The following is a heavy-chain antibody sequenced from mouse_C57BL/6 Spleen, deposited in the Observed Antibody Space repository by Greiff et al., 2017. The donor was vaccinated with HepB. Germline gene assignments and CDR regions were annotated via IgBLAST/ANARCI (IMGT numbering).Heavy chain of an antibody. V-gene: IGHV1-64*01. Sequence: QVQLKQPGAELVKPGASVKLSCKASGYTFTSYWMHWVKQRPGQGLEWIGMIHPNSGSTNYNEKFKSKATLTVDKSSSTAYMQLSSLTSEDSAVYYCARAYSNYVYFDYWGQGTTLTVSS. J-gene: IGHJ2*01. D-gene: IGHD2-5*01. CDR1: GYTFTSYW. CDR3: ARAYSNYVYFDY. CDR2: IHPNSGST.